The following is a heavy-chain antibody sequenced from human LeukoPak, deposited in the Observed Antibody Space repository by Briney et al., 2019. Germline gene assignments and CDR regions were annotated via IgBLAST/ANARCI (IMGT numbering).Heavy chain of an antibody. CDR3: ARGSPIGFYCSSTSCYSRWFDP. D-gene: IGHD2-2*02. CDR1: GGPFSGYY. J-gene: IGHJ5*02. CDR2: INHSGST. V-gene: IGHV4-34*01. Sequence: SETLSLTCAVYGGPFSGYYWSWIRQPPGKGPEWIGEINHSGSTNYTPSLTSRVTISVDTSKNQFSLKLSSVTAADTAVYYCARGSPIGFYCSSTSCYSRWFDPWGQGTLVTVSS.